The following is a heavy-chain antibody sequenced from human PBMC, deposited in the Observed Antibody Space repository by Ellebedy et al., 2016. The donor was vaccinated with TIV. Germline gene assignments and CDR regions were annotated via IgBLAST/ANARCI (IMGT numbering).Heavy chain of an antibody. CDR2: IGAAGDT. CDR3: ARATAGFDY. J-gene: IGHJ4*02. V-gene: IGHV3-13*01. CDR1: GFTFSSYW. D-gene: IGHD1-14*01. Sequence: PGGSLRLSCAASGFTFSSYWMHWVRQGSGNGLEWVSSIGAAGDTYYAGFVKGRVAISRENAKNSLYLQLNNVRVGDTAVYYCARATAGFDYWGQGTLVTVSS.